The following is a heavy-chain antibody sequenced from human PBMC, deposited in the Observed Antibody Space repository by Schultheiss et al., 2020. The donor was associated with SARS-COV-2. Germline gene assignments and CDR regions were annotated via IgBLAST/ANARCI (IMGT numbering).Heavy chain of an antibody. J-gene: IGHJ6*03. V-gene: IGHV4-59*08. CDR1: GGSISSYY. CDR2: IYNSGST. Sequence: SETLSLTCTVSGGSISSYYWSWIRQPPGKGLEWIGYIYNSGSTNYNPSLKSRVTISVDTSKNQFSLKLSSVTAADTAVYYCARTRIQTNYYYYYMDVWGKGTTVTVSS. CDR3: ARTRIQTNYYYYYMDV.